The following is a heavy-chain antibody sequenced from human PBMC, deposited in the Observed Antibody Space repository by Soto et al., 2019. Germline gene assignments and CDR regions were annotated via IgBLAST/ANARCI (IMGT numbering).Heavy chain of an antibody. CDR2: IYYSGST. V-gene: IGHV4-31*03. Sequence: QVQLQESGPGLVKPSQTLSLTCTVSGGSISSGGYYWSWIRQHPGKGLEWIGYIYYSGSTYYNPSFKNRVTISVDTPKNQFPLKLSSVTAADTAVYYCARVKVVAATSWFDPWGQGTLVTVST. D-gene: IGHD2-15*01. J-gene: IGHJ5*02. CDR3: ARVKVVAATSWFDP. CDR1: GGSISSGGYY.